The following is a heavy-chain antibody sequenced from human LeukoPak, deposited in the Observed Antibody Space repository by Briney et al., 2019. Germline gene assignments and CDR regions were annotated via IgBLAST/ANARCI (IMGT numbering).Heavy chain of an antibody. CDR2: INPNSGGT. V-gene: IGHV1-2*02. J-gene: IGHJ6*02. CDR1: GYTFTGYY. D-gene: IGHD2-21*01. CDR3: ARIAYCGGDCFYGMDG. Sequence: ASVKLSCKASGYTFTGYYMHWVRQAPGQGLEWMGWINPNSGGTNYAQKFQGRVTMTRDTSISTAYMELSRLRSDDTAVYYCARIAYCGGDCFYGMDGWGQGTTVTVSS.